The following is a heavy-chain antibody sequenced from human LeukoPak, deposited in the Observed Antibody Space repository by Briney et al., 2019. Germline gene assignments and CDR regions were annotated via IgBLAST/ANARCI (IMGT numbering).Heavy chain of an antibody. D-gene: IGHD3-22*01. CDR2: ISAYIGNT. J-gene: IGHJ4*02. CDR1: GYTFTSYG. CDR3: ARVFTYYYDSSGYSIRYYFDY. V-gene: IGHV1-18*01. Sequence: ASVKVSCKASGYTFTSYGISWVRQAPGQGLEWMGWISAYIGNTNYAQKLQGRVTMTTDTSTSTAYMELRSLRSDDTAVYYCARVFTYYYDSSGYSIRYYFDYWGQGTLVTVSS.